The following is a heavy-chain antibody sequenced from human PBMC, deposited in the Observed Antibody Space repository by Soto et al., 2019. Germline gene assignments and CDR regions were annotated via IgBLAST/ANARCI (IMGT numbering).Heavy chain of an antibody. CDR1: GASIAGGSYS. Sequence: SETLSLTCSVSGASIAGGSYSWSWVRQPPGKGLEWIGYIPSRGRPFYNPSLTSRGTISADSSKNQLSLQLTSVTAADTAVYYCVRDQYSGYDFALWGQGNLVT. CDR2: IPSRGRP. V-gene: IGHV4-30-4*01. J-gene: IGHJ5*02. D-gene: IGHD5-12*01. CDR3: VRDQYSGYDFAL.